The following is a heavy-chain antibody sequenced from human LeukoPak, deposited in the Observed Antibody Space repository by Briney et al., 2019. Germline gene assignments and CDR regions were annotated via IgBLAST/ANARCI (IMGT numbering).Heavy chain of an antibody. CDR1: GFTFDDYA. Sequence: SLRLSCAASGFTFDDYAMHWVRQAPGKGLEWVSGISWNSGSIGYADSVKGRFTISRDNAKNSLYLQMNSLRAEDTALYCCAKDISYYDFWSGYAGRYYYGMDVWGQGTTVTVSS. D-gene: IGHD3-3*01. CDR3: AKDISYYDFWSGYAGRYYYGMDV. CDR2: ISWNSGSI. V-gene: IGHV3-9*01. J-gene: IGHJ6*02.